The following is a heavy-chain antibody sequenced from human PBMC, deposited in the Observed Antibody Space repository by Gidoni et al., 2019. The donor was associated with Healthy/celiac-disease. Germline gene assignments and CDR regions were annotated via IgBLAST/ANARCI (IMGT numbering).Heavy chain of an antibody. CDR3: AKDVGIAARSYFDY. CDR2: ISYDGSNK. CDR1: AFTFSSYG. D-gene: IGHD6-6*01. Sequence: QVQLVESGGGVVQPGRSLRLSCAASAFTFSSYGMHWVRQAPGKGLEWVAVISYDGSNKYYADSVKGRFTISRDNSKNTLYLQMNSLRAEDTAVYYCAKDVGIAARSYFDYWGQGTLVTVSS. J-gene: IGHJ4*02. V-gene: IGHV3-30*18.